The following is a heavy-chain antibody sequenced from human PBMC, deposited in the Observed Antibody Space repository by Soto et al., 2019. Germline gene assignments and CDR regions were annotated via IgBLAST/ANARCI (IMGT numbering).Heavy chain of an antibody. V-gene: IGHV4-31*03. CDR1: GGSISSGGYY. CDR2: IYYSGNT. CDR3: ARGNPLGVVTDY. Sequence: QVQLQEAGPGLVKPSQTLSLTCTVSGGSISSGGYYWSWIRQHPGKGLEWSGYIYYSGNTYYNPSLKSRGTISIDSSKPQFSLTLSSVTAADTAVYYCARGNPLGVVTDYWGQGTLVTVSS. D-gene: IGHD2-21*02. J-gene: IGHJ4*02.